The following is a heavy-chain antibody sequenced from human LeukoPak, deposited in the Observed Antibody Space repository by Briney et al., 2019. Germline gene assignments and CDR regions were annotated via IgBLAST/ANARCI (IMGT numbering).Heavy chain of an antibody. J-gene: IGHJ4*02. CDR3: ARDQDFWSGYSPFDY. CDR1: GYTFTSYG. CDR2: ISAYNGNT. D-gene: IGHD3-3*01. Sequence: ASVKVSCKASGYTFTSYGISWVRQAPGQGLEWMGWISAYNGNTNYAQKLQGRVTMTTDTSTSTAYMELRSLRSDDTAVYYCARDQDFWSGYSPFDYWGQGTLVTVSS. V-gene: IGHV1-18*01.